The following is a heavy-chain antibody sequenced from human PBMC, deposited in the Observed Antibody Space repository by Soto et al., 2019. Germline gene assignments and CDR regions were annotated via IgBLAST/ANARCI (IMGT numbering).Heavy chain of an antibody. CDR1: GFTFSSYA. CDR2: ISGSGGST. CDR3: AKSYYDILTGYYQYYYYYYMDV. J-gene: IGHJ6*03. D-gene: IGHD3-9*01. Sequence: GGSLRLSCAASGFTFSSYAMSWVRQAPGKGLEWVSAISGSGGSTYYADSVKGRFTISRDNSKNTLYLQMNSLRAEDTAVYYCAKSYYDILTGYYQYYYYYYMDVWGKGTTVTVSS. V-gene: IGHV3-23*01.